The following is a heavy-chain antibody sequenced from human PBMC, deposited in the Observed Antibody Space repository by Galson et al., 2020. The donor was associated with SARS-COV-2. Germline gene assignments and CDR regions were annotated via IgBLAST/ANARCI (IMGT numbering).Heavy chain of an antibody. J-gene: IGHJ6*03. D-gene: IGHD3-10*01. V-gene: IGHV4-34*01. CDR3: ARGHRGVVPSPVLGLGPYYSYYYMDV. CDR1: GGSFSGYS. CDR2: INFGGNT. Sequence: SETLSLTCAVYGGSFSGYSWTWIRQPPGKGLEWIGEINFGGNTKYSPSLRSRVTLSVDTSKNQFSLNLRSVTAADTALYFCARGHRGVVPSPVLGLGPYYSYYYMDVWGKGTTVTVSS.